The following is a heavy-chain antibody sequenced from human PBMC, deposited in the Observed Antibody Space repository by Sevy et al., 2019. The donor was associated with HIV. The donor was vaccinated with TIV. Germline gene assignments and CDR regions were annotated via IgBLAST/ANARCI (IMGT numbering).Heavy chain of an antibody. CDR2: IRGRNNVT. CDR1: GFTFNNYA. V-gene: IGHV3-23*01. CDR3: ARHTGEPYYFAI. D-gene: IGHD3-9*01. J-gene: IGHJ4*02. Sequence: GGSLRLSCTASGFTFNNYAMTWVRQAPGKGLEWVSSIRGRNNVTIYAESVRGRFTLSRDISKNTLYLQMNSLRVEDTAVYYGARHTGEPYYFAIWGQGTLVTVSS.